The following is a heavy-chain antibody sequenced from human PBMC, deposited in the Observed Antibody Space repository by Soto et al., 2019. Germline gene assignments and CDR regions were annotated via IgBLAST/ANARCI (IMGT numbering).Heavy chain of an antibody. J-gene: IGHJ4*02. CDR2: IYYSGST. CDR1: GGSISSGGDY. V-gene: IGHV4-31*03. CDR3: ARLEGLATISYYFDF. D-gene: IGHD5-12*01. Sequence: SETLSLTCTVSGGSISSGGDYWSWIRQHPGKGLEWIGYIYYSGSTYYNPSLQSRVTISLDTSKNQFSLKLNSVTAADSALYFCARLEGLATISYYFDFWGPGALVTVSS.